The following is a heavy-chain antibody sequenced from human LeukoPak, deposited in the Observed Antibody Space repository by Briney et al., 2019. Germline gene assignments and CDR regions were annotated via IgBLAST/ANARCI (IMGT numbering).Heavy chain of an antibody. D-gene: IGHD3-3*01. CDR3: ARGAGSGQHTYHYYMEV. J-gene: IGHJ6*03. V-gene: IGHV3-21*01. CDR2: ITSSSDYI. CDR1: GFTFSGYS. Sequence: GGSLRLSCAASGFTFSGYSMNWVRQAPGKGLEWVSSITSSSDYIYYADSVEGRFTISRDNAKNSLYLQMNSLRAEDTAVYYCARGAGSGQHTYHYYMEVWGKGTTVTVSS.